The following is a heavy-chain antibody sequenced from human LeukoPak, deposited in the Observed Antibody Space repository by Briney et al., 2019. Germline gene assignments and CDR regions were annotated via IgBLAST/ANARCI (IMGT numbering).Heavy chain of an antibody. V-gene: IGHV3-74*01. Sequence: GGSLRLSCAASGFTFSSYWMSWVRQAPGKGLVWVSRINSDGSSTSYADSVKGRFTISRDNAKNTLYLQMNSLRAEDTAVYYRARAYGSGSYYNGLDYWGQGTLVTVSS. CDR1: GFTFSSYW. CDR3: ARAYGSGSYYNGLDY. D-gene: IGHD3-10*01. J-gene: IGHJ4*02. CDR2: INSDGSST.